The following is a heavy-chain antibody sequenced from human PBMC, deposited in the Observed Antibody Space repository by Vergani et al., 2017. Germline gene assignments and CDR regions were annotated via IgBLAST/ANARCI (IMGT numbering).Heavy chain of an antibody. V-gene: IGHV3-49*05. CDR1: GFTFGDYA. J-gene: IGHJ4*02. Sequence: EVQLVESGGGLVKPGRSLRLSCTASGFTFGDYAMSWFRQAPGTGLEWVGFIRSKAYGGKTEYAASLKGRFTISRDDSKIIAYLQMNSLKTEDTAVYYCTRDGPGYCSGGSCYSYGYWGQGTLVTVSA. CDR2: IRSKAYGGKT. CDR3: TRDGPGYCSGGSCYSYGY. D-gene: IGHD2-15*01.